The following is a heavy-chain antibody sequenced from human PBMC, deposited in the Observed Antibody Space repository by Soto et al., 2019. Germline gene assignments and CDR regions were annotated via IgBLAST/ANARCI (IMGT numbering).Heavy chain of an antibody. CDR2: TYYRSKWYN. D-gene: IGHD6-6*01. J-gene: IGHJ6*02. CDR1: GDSVSSNSAA. CDR3: ASAKEYSSSSGMDV. Sequence: PSQTLSHTCAISGDSVSSNSAAWNWIRQSPSRGLEWLGRTYYRSKWYNDYAVSVKSRIIINADTSTNQFSLQLNSVTPEDTAVYYCASAKEYSSSSGMDVWGQGTTVTVSS. V-gene: IGHV6-1*01.